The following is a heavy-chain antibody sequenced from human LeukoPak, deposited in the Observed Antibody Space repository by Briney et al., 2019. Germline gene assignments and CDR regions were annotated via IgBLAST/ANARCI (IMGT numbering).Heavy chain of an antibody. CDR2: ISSSGSTI. CDR3: ARVKRGGANHFDY. CDR1: GFTFSSYA. D-gene: IGHD1-26*01. Sequence: GGSLRLSCAASGFTFSSYAMSWVRQAPGKGLEWVSYISSSGSTIYYADSVKGRFTISRDNAKNSLYLQMNSLRAEDTAVYYCARVKRGGANHFDYWGQGPRSPSPQ. J-gene: IGHJ4*02. V-gene: IGHV3-48*03.